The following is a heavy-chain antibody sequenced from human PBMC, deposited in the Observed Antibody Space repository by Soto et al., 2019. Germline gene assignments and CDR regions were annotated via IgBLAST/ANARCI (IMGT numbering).Heavy chain of an antibody. J-gene: IGHJ4*02. CDR1: EGTFNSYA. CDR3: ASGASRWYPYFFDS. CDR2: IIPYYNTL. D-gene: IGHD6-13*01. V-gene: IGHV1-69*01. Sequence: VKSGAEVRKPESSVKLSCKASEGTFNSYAIAWVRQAPGQGLEWMGGIIPYYNTLNYAQKFQDRVTITADDSTNTVYMELSSLRSDDTAVYFCASGASRWYPYFFDSWAQGTLVTVSS.